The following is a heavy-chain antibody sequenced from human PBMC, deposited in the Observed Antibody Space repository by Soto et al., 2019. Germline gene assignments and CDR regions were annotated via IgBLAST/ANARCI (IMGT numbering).Heavy chain of an antibody. J-gene: IGHJ4*02. V-gene: IGHV1-24*01. CDR1: GYTLTELS. Sequence: KVSCKVSGYTLTELSMHWVRQAPGKGLEWMGGFDPEDGETIYAQKFQGRVTMTEDTSTDTAYMELSSLRSEDTAVYYCATAEHRYSGSPGYYFDYWGQGTLVTVSS. CDR2: FDPEDGET. D-gene: IGHD1-26*01. CDR3: ATAEHRYSGSPGYYFDY.